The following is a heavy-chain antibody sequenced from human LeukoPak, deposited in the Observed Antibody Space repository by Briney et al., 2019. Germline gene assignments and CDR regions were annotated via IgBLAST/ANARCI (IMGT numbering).Heavy chain of an antibody. J-gene: IGHJ6*03. Sequence: PGGSLRLSCAASGFTFSSYSMNWVRQAPGKGLEWVSPISSSSSYIYYADSVKGRFTISRDNAKNSLYLQMNSLRAEDTAVYYCARRPLERDYYYYYMDVWGKGTTVTVSS. V-gene: IGHV3-21*01. CDR3: ARRPLERDYYYYYMDV. D-gene: IGHD1-1*01. CDR2: ISSSSSYI. CDR1: GFTFSSYS.